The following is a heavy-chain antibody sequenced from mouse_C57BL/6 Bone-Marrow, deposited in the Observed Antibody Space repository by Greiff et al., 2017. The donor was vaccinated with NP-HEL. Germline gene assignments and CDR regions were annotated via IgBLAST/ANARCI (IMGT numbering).Heavy chain of an antibody. V-gene: IGHV1-81*01. Sequence: VMLQQSGAELARPGASVKLSCKASGYTFTSYGISWVKQRTGQGLEWIGEIYPRSGNTYYNEKFKGKATLTADKSSSTAYMELRSLTSEDSAVYFCARTSLLLRFAYWGQGTLVTVSA. D-gene: IGHD1-1*01. CDR2: IYPRSGNT. CDR3: ARTSLLLRFAY. J-gene: IGHJ3*01. CDR1: GYTFTSYG.